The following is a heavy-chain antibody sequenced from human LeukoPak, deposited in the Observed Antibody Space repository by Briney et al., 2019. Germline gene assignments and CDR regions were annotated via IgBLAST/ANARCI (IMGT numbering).Heavy chain of an antibody. CDR3: ARENQTGTYADAFDI. CDR2: IFSGGST. CDR1: GFTVSSSY. Sequence: PGGSLRLSCAASGFTVSSSYMNWVRQAPGKGLEWVSVIFSGGSTYYADSVRGRFTISRDNSKNTVFLQMTSLRAEDTALYYCARENQTGTYADAFDIWGQGTMVTVSS. J-gene: IGHJ3*02. D-gene: IGHD1-14*01. V-gene: IGHV3-66*01.